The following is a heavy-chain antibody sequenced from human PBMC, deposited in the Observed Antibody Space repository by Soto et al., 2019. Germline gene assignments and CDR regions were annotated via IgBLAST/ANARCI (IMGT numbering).Heavy chain of an antibody. Sequence: QVPLVQSGAEEKQPGASVKVSCKASGYTFSDYGIHWVRQAPGQRLEWMGWINAGNGNAKYSQKFQGRVSFSRDTYASTAYMEVSSLRSEDTAVYYCARPDSSGWYTHQHWGQGTLVTVSS. CDR3: ARPDSSGWYTHQH. CDR2: INAGNGNA. V-gene: IGHV1-3*05. J-gene: IGHJ1*01. CDR1: GYTFSDYG. D-gene: IGHD6-13*01.